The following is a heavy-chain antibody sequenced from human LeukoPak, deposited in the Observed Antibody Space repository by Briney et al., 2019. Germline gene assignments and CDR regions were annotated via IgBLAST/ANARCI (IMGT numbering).Heavy chain of an antibody. Sequence: ASVKVSCKASGYTFTGYYMHWVRQAPGQGLEWMGWINPNSGGTNYAQKFQGRVTTTRDTSISTAYMELSRLRSDDTAVYYCARAGYSSSSISLDYWGQGTLVTVSS. CDR3: ARAGYSSSSISLDY. V-gene: IGHV1-2*02. D-gene: IGHD6-13*01. CDR1: GYTFTGYY. CDR2: INPNSGGT. J-gene: IGHJ4*02.